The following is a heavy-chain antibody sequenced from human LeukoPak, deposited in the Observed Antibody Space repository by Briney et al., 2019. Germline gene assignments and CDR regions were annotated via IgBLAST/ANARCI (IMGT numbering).Heavy chain of an antibody. J-gene: IGHJ4*02. CDR3: ARGRISAGY. Sequence: SGTLSLTCTVSGGSISSYYWSWIRQPPGKGLEWIGYVYYSGTTNYNPSLSIRVTISVDTSKNQFSLRLSSVTAADTAVYYCARGRISAGYWGQGTLVTVSS. CDR2: VYYSGTT. D-gene: IGHD2/OR15-2a*01. V-gene: IGHV4-59*01. CDR1: GGSISSYY.